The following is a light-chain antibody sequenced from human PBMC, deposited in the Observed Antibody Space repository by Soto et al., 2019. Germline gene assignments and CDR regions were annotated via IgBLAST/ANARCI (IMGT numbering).Light chain of an antibody. J-gene: IGKJ1*01. Sequence: IQMTQSPSSLSASVGDRVTITCRASQGIRNDLGWYQQKPGKAPKLLIYKASTLKSGVPSRFSGSGSGTEFTLTISSLQPDDFATYYCQNYNSYSEAFGQGTTVDIK. V-gene: IGKV1-5*03. CDR2: KAS. CDR3: QNYNSYSEA. CDR1: QGIRND.